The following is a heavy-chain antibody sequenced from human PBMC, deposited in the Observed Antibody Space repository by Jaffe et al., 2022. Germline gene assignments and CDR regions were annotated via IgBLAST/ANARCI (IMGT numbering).Heavy chain of an antibody. CDR1: GGSISSGSYY. D-gene: IGHD2-21*02. CDR2: IYTSGST. CDR3: ARAKGYCGGDCHFDY. Sequence: QVQLQESGPGLVKPSQTLSLTCTVSGGSISSGSYYWSWIRQPAGKGLEWIGRIYTSGSTNYNPSLKSRVTISVDTSKNQFSLKLSSVTAADTAVYYCARAKGYCGGDCHFDYWGQGTLVTVSS. V-gene: IGHV4-61*02. J-gene: IGHJ4*02.